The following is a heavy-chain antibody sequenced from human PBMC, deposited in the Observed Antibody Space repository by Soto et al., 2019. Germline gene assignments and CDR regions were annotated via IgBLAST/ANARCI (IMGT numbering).Heavy chain of an antibody. D-gene: IGHD5-18*01. CDR2: IIPIFGTA. Sequence: SVKVSCKASGGTFSSYAISWVRQAPGQGLEWMGGIIPIFGTANYAQKFQGRVTITADESTSTAYMELSSLRSEDTAVYYCARDGDTVPGAFDYWGQGTLVTVSS. V-gene: IGHV1-69*13. CDR1: GGTFSSYA. CDR3: ARDGDTVPGAFDY. J-gene: IGHJ4*02.